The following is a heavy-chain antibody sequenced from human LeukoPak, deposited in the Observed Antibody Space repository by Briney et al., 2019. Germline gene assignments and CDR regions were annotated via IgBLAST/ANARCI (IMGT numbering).Heavy chain of an antibody. J-gene: IGHJ4*02. CDR3: ARGGKATTGGY. CDR1: GFPFTSYS. D-gene: IGHD4-17*01. Sequence: GSLRLAFAASGFPFTSYSMNWVSQAPGKGLEWVSSISSSSSYIYYADSVKGRFTISRDNAKNSLYLQMNSLRAEDTAVYYCARGGKATTGGYWGQGTLVTVSS. CDR2: ISSSSSYI. V-gene: IGHV3-21*01.